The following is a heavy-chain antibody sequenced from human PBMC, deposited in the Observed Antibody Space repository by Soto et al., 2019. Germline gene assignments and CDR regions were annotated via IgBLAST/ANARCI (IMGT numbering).Heavy chain of an antibody. J-gene: IGHJ4*02. CDR1: GGTFSSYA. Sequence: QVQLVQSGAEVKKPGSSVKVSCKASGGTFSSYAISWVRQAPGQGLEWMGGIIPIFGTANYAQKFQGRVTITADESTSTAYRELCSLISEDTAVDYCACAVARRIGAVLAYWCQGSLVCVSS. CDR3: ACAVARRIGAVLAY. V-gene: IGHV1-69*01. D-gene: IGHD5-12*01. CDR2: IIPIFGTA.